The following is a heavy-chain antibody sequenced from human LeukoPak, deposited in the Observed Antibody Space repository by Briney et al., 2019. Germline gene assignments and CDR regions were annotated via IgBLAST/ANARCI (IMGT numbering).Heavy chain of an antibody. J-gene: IGHJ3*02. CDR1: GDSINSEY. V-gene: IGHV4-59*08. CDR3: ARRMKLAAKGDAFDI. CDR2: IYYSGST. Sequence: SETLSLTCTVSGDSINSEYWNWIRQPPGKGLEWIGFIYYSGSTNYNPSLKSRVTISVDTSRKQFSLKLNSVTAADTAVYYCARRMKLAAKGDAFDIWGQGTMVTVSS. D-gene: IGHD2-15*01.